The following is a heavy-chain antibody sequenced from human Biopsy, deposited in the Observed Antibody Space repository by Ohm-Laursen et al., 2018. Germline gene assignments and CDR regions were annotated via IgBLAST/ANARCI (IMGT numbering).Heavy chain of an antibody. D-gene: IGHD3-22*01. J-gene: IGHJ2*01. CDR3: ARFPLGAYDDSGSYRAVEHWYFDL. CDR2: SIPLFNTA. Sequence: GPSVKVSCKASGGTFTNHAVGWVRQAPGQGLEWVGSSIPLFNTANYADKFQGRVTLTADKSTTTAYMELSSLRSEDTAIYYCARFPLGAYDDSGSYRAVEHWYFDLWGRGTLVTVSS. CDR1: GGTFTNHA. V-gene: IGHV1-69*06.